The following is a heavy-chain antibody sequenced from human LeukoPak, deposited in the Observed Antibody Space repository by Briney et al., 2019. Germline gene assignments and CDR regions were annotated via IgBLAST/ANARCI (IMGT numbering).Heavy chain of an antibody. J-gene: IGHJ4*02. CDR1: GFTFSSYS. CDR3: AKDGDGIRFLDY. V-gene: IGHV3-21*04. CDR2: ISSSSSYI. D-gene: IGHD3-3*01. Sequence: GGSLRLSCAASGFTFSSYSMNWVRQAPGKGLEWVSSISSSSSYIYYADSVKGRFTISRDNAKNSLYLQMNTLRAEDTAVYYCAKDGDGIRFLDYWGQGTLVTVSS.